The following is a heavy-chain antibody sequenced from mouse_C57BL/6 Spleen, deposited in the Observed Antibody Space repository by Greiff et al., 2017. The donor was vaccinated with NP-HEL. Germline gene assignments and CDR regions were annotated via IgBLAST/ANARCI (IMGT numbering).Heavy chain of an antibody. CDR2: IAPNSGGT. CDR3: ARLMDGYYRGYFDY. Sequence: VQLQQPGAELVKPGASVKLSCKASGYTFTSYWMHWVKQRPGRGLEWIGRIAPNSGGTKYNEKFKSKATLTVDKPSSTAYMQLSSLTSEDSAVYYCARLMDGYYRGYFDYWGQGTTLTVSS. V-gene: IGHV1-72*01. CDR1: GYTFTSYW. J-gene: IGHJ2*01. D-gene: IGHD2-3*01.